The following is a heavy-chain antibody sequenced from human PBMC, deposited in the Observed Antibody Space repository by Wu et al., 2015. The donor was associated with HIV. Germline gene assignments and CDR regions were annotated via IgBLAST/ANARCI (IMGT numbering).Heavy chain of an antibody. Sequence: QVQLVQSGAEVKKPGSSVKVSCKASGYTFTGYYMHWVRQAPGQGLEWMGWINPNSGGTNYAQKFQGRVTMTRDTSISTAYMELSRLRSDDTAVYYCARVSNYYDSSGYYSPGLDYWGQGTLVTVSS. CDR2: INPNSGGT. D-gene: IGHD3-22*01. J-gene: IGHJ4*02. CDR3: ARVSNYYDSSGYYSPGLDY. CDR1: GYTFTGYY. V-gene: IGHV1-2*02.